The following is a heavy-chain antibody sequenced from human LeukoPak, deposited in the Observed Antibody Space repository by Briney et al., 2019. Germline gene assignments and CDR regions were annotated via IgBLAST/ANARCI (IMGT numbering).Heavy chain of an antibody. CDR2: INHSEST. Sequence: KASETLSLTCAVYGGSFSDYYWSWIRQPPGKGLEWIGEINHSESTNYSPSLKSRVTISVDTSKNQFSLKLSSVTAADTAVYYCARVSGSVWGSYRCDYWGQGTLVTVSS. D-gene: IGHD3-16*02. CDR1: GGSFSDYY. V-gene: IGHV4-34*01. J-gene: IGHJ4*02. CDR3: ARVSGSVWGSYRCDY.